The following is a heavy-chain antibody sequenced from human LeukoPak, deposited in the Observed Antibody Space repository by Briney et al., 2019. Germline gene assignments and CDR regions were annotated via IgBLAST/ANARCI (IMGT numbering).Heavy chain of an antibody. V-gene: IGHV1-69*05. CDR1: GGTFSSYA. CDR3: ARGVGYGYYFDY. J-gene: IGHJ4*02. D-gene: IGHD5-12*01. CDR2: SIPIFGTA. Sequence: SVKVSCKASGGTFSSYAVSWVRQAPGQGLEWMGGSIPIFGTANYAQKFQGRVTITTDESTSTAYMELSSLRSEDTAVYYCARGVGYGYYFDYWGQGTLVTVSS.